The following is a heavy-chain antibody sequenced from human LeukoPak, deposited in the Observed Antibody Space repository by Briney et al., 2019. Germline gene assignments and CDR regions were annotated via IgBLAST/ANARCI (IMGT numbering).Heavy chain of an antibody. V-gene: IGHV3-9*03. D-gene: IGHD4-17*01. CDR2: ISWNSGSI. CDR1: GFTFDDYA. CDR3: AKEYLVRGDYPGAAFDI. J-gene: IGHJ3*02. Sequence: GRSLRLSCAASGFTFDDYAMHWVRQAPGKGLEWVSGISWNSGSIGYADSVKGRFTISRDNAENSLYLQMNSLRAEDMALYYCAKEYLVRGDYPGAAFDIWGQGTMVTVSS.